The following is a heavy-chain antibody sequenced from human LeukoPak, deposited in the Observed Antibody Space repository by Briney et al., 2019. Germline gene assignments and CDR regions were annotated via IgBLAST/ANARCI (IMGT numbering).Heavy chain of an antibody. CDR2: IEQSGST. V-gene: IGHV4-38-2*01. CDR3: ARRYCSSTSCSPYYYYYMDV. CDR1: GYSISSGYY. J-gene: IGHJ6*03. Sequence: SDTLSLTCALSGYSISSGYYWGWIRQPPGKGVEWIGRIEQSGSTYYNPSLKGRVTISVDTSKNQFSLKLSSVTAADTAVYYCARRYCSSTSCSPYYYYYMDVWGKGTTVTVSS. D-gene: IGHD2-2*01.